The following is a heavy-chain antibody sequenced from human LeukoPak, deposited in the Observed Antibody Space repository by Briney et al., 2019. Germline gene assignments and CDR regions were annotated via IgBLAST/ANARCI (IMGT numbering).Heavy chain of an antibody. CDR2: IIGSGGRT. J-gene: IGHJ4*02. D-gene: IGHD3-22*01. Sequence: GGSLRLSCAASGFTFSSYAMSWVRQPPGKGLEWVSTIIGSGGRTYYADFVKGRFTISRDNSKNTLYLQMNSLRAEDTAVYYCAKTNLYYDSSGYYSNYFDYWGQGALVTVSS. CDR1: GFTFSSYA. V-gene: IGHV3-23*01. CDR3: AKTNLYYDSSGYYSNYFDY.